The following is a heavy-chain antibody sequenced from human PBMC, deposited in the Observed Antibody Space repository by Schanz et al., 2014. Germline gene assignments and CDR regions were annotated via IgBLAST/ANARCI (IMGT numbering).Heavy chain of an antibody. J-gene: IGHJ4*02. Sequence: QGHLVQSGAEVKEPGASVKVSCKASGYTFTGYSMHWVRQAPGQGLEWMGWINPNSGGTKYAQKFQGRVTMTRDTSISTAYMELSRLRSDDTAVYYCARVTLYCRGGSCPFDYWGQGTLVTVSS. CDR3: ARVTLYCRGGSCPFDY. V-gene: IGHV1-2*02. CDR1: GYTFTGYS. D-gene: IGHD2-15*01. CDR2: INPNSGGT.